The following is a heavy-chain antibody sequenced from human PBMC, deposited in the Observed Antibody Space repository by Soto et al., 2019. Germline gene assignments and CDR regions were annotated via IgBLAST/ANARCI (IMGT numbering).Heavy chain of an antibody. CDR1: GFTFSSYG. CDR2: ISYDGSNK. CDR3: AKDLGYCSSTSCYGGPYYYYGMDV. V-gene: IGHV3-30*18. D-gene: IGHD2-2*01. J-gene: IGHJ6*02. Sequence: QVQLVESGGGVVQPGRSLRLSCAASGFTFSSYGMHWVRQAPGKGPEWVAVISYDGSNKYYADSVKGRFTIYRDNSKNTLYLQMNSLRAEDTAVYYCAKDLGYCSSTSCYGGPYYYYGMDVWGQGTTVTVSS.